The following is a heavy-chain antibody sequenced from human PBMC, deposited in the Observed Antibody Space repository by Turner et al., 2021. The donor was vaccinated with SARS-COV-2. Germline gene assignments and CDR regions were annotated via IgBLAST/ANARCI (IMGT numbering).Heavy chain of an antibody. CDR3: ARWASGIGVRYFDS. D-gene: IGHD1-26*01. J-gene: IGHJ4*02. Sequence: QLQLQESGPGLVKPSETLSLICIVSGGSTSSRSFSWGWLRQPPGKGLEWIGTNFYSENTYYNPSLKSRVAISVDTSKNQLSLNLGSVTAAGAAVYYCARWASGIGVRYFDSWGQGTLVTVS. V-gene: IGHV4-39*01. CDR1: GGSTSSRSFS. CDR2: NFYSENT.